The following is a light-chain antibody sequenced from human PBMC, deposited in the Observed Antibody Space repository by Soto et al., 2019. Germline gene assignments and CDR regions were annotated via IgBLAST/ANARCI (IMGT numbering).Light chain of an antibody. J-gene: IGLJ3*02. V-gene: IGLV2-8*01. CDR2: EVN. Sequence: QSALTQPPSASGSPGQSVTISCTGTSSDVGRYKYVSWYQQYPGKAPNVMIYEVNKRPSGIPDRFSGSKSGNTASLTVSGLQTEDEAHYYCSSFAGSRTLVFGGGPKVTVL. CDR3: SSFAGSRTLV. CDR1: SSDVGRYKY.